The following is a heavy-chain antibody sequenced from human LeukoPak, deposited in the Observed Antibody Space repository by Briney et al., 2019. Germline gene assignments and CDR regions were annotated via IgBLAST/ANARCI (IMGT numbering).Heavy chain of an antibody. J-gene: IGHJ4*02. CDR3: VRDLGGRSGH. V-gene: IGHV3-74*01. Sequence: GGSLRLSCTVSGFTFSSYWMHWVRQAPGMGLVWVSRINTDGSTTSYADSVKGRFTISRDNAKNTLYLQVNSLRAEDTAVYYCVRDLGGRSGHWGQGTLVTVSS. D-gene: IGHD1-26*01. CDR1: GFTFSSYW. CDR2: INTDGSTT.